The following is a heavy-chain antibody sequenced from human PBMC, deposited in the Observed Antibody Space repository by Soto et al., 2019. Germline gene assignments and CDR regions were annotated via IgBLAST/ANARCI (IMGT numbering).Heavy chain of an antibody. J-gene: IGHJ4*02. CDR3: ARIHDFWSGSTPFDY. V-gene: IGHV4-34*01. CDR1: GGSFSGYY. Sequence: SSETLSLTCAVYGGSFSGYYWSWIRQPPGKGLEWIGEINHSGSTNYNPSLKSRVTISVDTSKNLFSLKLSSVTAADTAVYYCARIHDFWSGSTPFDYWGQGTLVTVSS. CDR2: INHSGST. D-gene: IGHD3-3*01.